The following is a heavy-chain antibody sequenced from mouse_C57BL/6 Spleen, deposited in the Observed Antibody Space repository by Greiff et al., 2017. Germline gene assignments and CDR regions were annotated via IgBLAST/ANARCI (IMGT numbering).Heavy chain of an antibody. Sequence: VQLKQPGAELVRPGSSVKLSCKASGYTFTSYWMDWVKQRPGQGLEWIGNIYPSDSETHYNQKFKDKATLTVDKSSSTAYMQLSSLTSEDSAVYYCARGEVYYGFAYWGQGTLVTVSA. D-gene: IGHD1-1*01. CDR1: GYTFTSYW. J-gene: IGHJ3*01. CDR2: IYPSDSET. V-gene: IGHV1-61*01. CDR3: ARGEVYYGFAY.